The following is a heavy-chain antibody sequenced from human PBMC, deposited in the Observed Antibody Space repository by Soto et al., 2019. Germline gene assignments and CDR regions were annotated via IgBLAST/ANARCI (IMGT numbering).Heavy chain of an antibody. CDR3: ARHHGPTTSENWFEP. CDR1: GDTFLTYD. J-gene: IGHJ5*02. D-gene: IGHD5-12*01. V-gene: IGHV1-18*01. Sequence: QVHLVQSGVEVKTPWASVKVSCQASGDTFLTYDISWVRKAHGQGLEWMGWISTYSGYTKYAQKFQGRVTMTTDTSTTTAYLELRSLRSDDTAVYYCARHHGPTTSENWFEPWGQGTLVPVSS. CDR2: ISTYSGYT.